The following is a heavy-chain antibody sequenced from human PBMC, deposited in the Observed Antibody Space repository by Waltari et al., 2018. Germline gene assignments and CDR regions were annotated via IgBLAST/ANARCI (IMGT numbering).Heavy chain of an antibody. J-gene: IGHJ6*03. CDR1: GGPTSTYY. D-gene: IGHD1-26*01. Sequence: QVQLPESGPGLVKPSETLSLTCTVSGGPTSTYYWSWRRQSPGKGLEWIGYIHYSGSSVYNPSLRIRVAISLDTPNNQFSLRLRSVTAADAAIYYCARADTSTSYFYYYMDVWGKGTTVTVSS. V-gene: IGHV4-59*01. CDR3: ARADTSTSYFYYYMDV. CDR2: IHYSGSS.